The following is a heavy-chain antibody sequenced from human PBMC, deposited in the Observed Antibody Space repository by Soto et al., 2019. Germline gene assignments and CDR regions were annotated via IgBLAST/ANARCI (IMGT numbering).Heavy chain of an antibody. Sequence: QVQLQESGPGLVKPSETLSLTCTVSGGSISSYYWSWIRQPPGKGLEWIGYIYYSGSTNYNPSLKSRVTISVDTSKNQFSLKLSSVTAADTAVYYCARVIYYDSSGYLSFDYWGQGTLVTVSS. J-gene: IGHJ4*02. D-gene: IGHD3-22*01. CDR3: ARVIYYDSSGYLSFDY. CDR2: IYYSGST. CDR1: GGSISSYY. V-gene: IGHV4-59*01.